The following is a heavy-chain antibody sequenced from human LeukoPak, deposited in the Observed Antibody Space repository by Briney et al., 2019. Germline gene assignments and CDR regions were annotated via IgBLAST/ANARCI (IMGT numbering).Heavy chain of an antibody. CDR2: INNRGST. CDR3: ARDGFCSSGNSRVAHWYDP. CDR1: GGSFSGHY. Sequence: PSETLSLTCVVSGGSFSGHYWTWIRQPPGTGVEWIGGINNRGSTDYNPALTSRVNLSVHTSKHQVSLRLTSVPAADTAVYYCARDGFCSSGNSRVAHWYDPWGQGTLVTVST. J-gene: IGHJ5*02. V-gene: IGHV4-34*01. D-gene: IGHD2-2*01.